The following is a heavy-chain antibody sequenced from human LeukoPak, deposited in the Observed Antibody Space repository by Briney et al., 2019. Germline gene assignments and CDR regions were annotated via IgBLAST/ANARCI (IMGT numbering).Heavy chain of an antibody. CDR1: GFTLSSYA. CDR2: ISYDGNNK. Sequence: GRSLRLSCAASGFTLSSYAMHWVRQAPGKGLEWVAVISYDGNNKYYADSVKGRFTISRDNSKNTLYLQMNSLRAEDTAVYYCARVGGQKTYYYDSSGNPSGYGMNVWGQGTTVTVSS. V-gene: IGHV3-30-3*01. CDR3: ARVGGQKTYYYDSSGNPSGYGMNV. J-gene: IGHJ6*02. D-gene: IGHD3-22*01.